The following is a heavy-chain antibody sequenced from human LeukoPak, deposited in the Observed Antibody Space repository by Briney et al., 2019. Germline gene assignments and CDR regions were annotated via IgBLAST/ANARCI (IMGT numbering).Heavy chain of an antibody. D-gene: IGHD3-10*01. V-gene: IGHV4-38-2*01. CDR1: GYSISSGSY. CDR2: IYHSGST. J-gene: IGHJ5*02. CDR3: ARHYGEGYMT. Sequence: SETLSLTCAVSGYSISSGSYWGWIRQPPGKGLEWIGSIYHSGSTYYNPSLKSRVTISVDTSKNQFSLKLSSVTAADTAVYYCARHYGEGYMTWGQGTLVTVSS.